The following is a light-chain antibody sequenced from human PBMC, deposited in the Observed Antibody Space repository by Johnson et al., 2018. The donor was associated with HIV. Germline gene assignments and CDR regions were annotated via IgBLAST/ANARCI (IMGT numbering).Light chain of an antibody. J-gene: IGLJ1*01. CDR1: SSNIGNNY. CDR3: GTWDSSLSAGV. CDR2: DNN. V-gene: IGLV1-51*01. Sequence: QSVLTQPPSVSAAPGQKVTISCSGSSSNIGNNYVSWYQQLPGTAPKLLIYDNNKRPPGIPDRFSGSKSGTSATLGITGLQTGDEADYYCGTWDSSLSAGVFGTGTEVTVL.